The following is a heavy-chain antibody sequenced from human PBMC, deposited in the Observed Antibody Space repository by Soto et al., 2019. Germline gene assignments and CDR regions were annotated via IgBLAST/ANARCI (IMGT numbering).Heavy chain of an antibody. V-gene: IGHV4-34*01. CDR1: GGSFSGYY. D-gene: IGHD3-3*01. CDR2: INHSVST. CDR3: ARVRANYDFWSGYKVYYGMDV. Sequence: PSETLSLTCAVYGGSFSGYYWSWIRQPPGKGLEWIGEINHSVSTNYNPSLKSRVTISVDTSKNQFSLKLSSVTAADTAVYYCARVRANYDFWSGYKVYYGMDVWGQGTTVTVSS. J-gene: IGHJ6*02.